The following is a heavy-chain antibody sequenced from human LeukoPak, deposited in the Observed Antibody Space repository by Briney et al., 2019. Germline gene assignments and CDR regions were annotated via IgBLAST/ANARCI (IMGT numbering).Heavy chain of an antibody. D-gene: IGHD1-1*01. CDR1: GFTVSSNY. CDR2: IYSGGST. V-gene: IGHV3-53*01. Sequence: GGSLRLSCAASGFTVSSNYMSWVRQAPGKGLEWVAVIYSGGSTYYADSVKGRFTISKDNSKNTLYLQMNSLRAEDTAVYYCASTAVGTSYYYYYMDVWGKGTTVTVSS. CDR3: ASTAVGTSYYYYYMDV. J-gene: IGHJ6*03.